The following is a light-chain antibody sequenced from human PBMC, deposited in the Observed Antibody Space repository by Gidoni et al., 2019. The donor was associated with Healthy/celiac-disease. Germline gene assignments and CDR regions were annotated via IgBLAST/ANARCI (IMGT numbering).Light chain of an antibody. Sequence: DIVMTQSPLSLPVTPGERASISCRSSQSLLHSNGYNYLDWYLQKPGQSPQLLIYLGSNRASGVPDRFSGSGSGTDFTLKISRVEAEDVGVYYCMQALQTPGFGGXTKVEIK. CDR1: QSLLHSNGYNY. V-gene: IGKV2-28*01. CDR2: LGS. J-gene: IGKJ4*01. CDR3: MQALQTPG.